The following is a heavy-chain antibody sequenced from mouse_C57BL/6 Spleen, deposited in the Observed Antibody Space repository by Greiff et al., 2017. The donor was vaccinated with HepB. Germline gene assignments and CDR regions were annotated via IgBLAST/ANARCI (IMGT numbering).Heavy chain of an antibody. J-gene: IGHJ3*01. V-gene: IGHV1-61*01. CDR1: GYTFTSYW. CDR2: IYPSDSET. D-gene: IGHD2-10*01. CDR3: ARGTYYGNLAWFAY. Sequence: QVQLKQPGAELVRPGSSVKLSCKASGYTFTSYWMDLVKQRPGQGLEWIGNIYPSDSETHYNQKFKDKATLTVDKSSSTAYMQLSSLTSEDSAVYYCARGTYYGNLAWFAYWGQGTLVTVSA.